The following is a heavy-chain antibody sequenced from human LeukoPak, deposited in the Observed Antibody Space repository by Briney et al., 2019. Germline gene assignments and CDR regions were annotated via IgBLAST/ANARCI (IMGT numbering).Heavy chain of an antibody. J-gene: IGHJ6*03. CDR2: NTLNSGST. Sequence: PGGSLTLSCVASGFTFDDYAMHWVRQVPRGGREGGSCNTLNSGSTGYADSVKGRFTISRDNAKNRLYLQRNSLRAEDPALYYCPNSYGYYYYMDVWGKGTTVTVSS. D-gene: IGHD5-18*01. CDR1: GFTFDDYA. V-gene: IGHV3-9*01. CDR3: PNSYGYYYYMDV.